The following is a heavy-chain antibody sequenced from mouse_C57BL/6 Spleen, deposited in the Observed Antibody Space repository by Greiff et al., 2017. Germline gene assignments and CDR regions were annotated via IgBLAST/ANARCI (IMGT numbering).Heavy chain of an antibody. Sequence: VQLQQPGAELVKPGASVKLSCKASGYTFTSYWMHWVKQRPGQGLEWIGMIHPNSGSTNYNEKFKSKATLTVDKSSSTAYMQLSSLTSEDSAVYYCARNRASSPHYFDYWGQGTTLTVSS. CDR1: GYTFTSYW. V-gene: IGHV1-64*01. CDR3: ARNRASSPHYFDY. J-gene: IGHJ2*01. CDR2: IHPNSGST. D-gene: IGHD1-1*01.